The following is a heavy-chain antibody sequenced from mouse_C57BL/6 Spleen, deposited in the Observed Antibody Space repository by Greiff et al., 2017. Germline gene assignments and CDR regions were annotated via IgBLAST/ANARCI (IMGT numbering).Heavy chain of an antibody. J-gene: IGHJ3*01. CDR1: GFNIKDYY. CDR2: IDPEDGDT. D-gene: IGHD2-3*01. CDR3: TPYDGYYPAWFAY. Sequence: VQLQQSGAELVRPAASVKLSCTASGFNIKDYYMHWVKQRPEQGLEWIGRIDPEDGDTEYAPKFQGKATMTADPSSNTAYLQLSSLTSEDTAVYYCTPYDGYYPAWFAYWGQGTLVTVSA. V-gene: IGHV14-1*01.